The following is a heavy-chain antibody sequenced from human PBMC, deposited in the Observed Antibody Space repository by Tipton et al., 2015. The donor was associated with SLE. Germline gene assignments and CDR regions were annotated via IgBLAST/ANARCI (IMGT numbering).Heavy chain of an antibody. Sequence: TLSLTCDVYGGSFSDYYWMWIRQPPGKGLEWIGEINHSGSTICNPSLVSRVTISVDTSKNQFSLKLSSVTAAATAVYYCARGTSDAFDIWGQGTMVTASS. CDR3: ARGTSDAFDI. J-gene: IGHJ3*02. V-gene: IGHV4-34*01. CDR2: INHSGST. CDR1: GGSFSDYY.